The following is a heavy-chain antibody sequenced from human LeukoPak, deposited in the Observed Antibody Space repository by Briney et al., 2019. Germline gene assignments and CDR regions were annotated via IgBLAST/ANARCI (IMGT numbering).Heavy chain of an antibody. CDR1: GFTFSSYA. D-gene: IGHD1-14*01. CDR2: ISGGGST. CDR3: AKAEALGGQPGLRYSYYGVDV. J-gene: IGHJ6*02. Sequence: GGSLRLSCEASGFTFSSYAMSWVHQAPGKGLEWVSGISGGGSTHYADSVKGRFIISRDNFKYTLFLQMKSLRDEDTATYYCAKAEALGGQPGLRYSYYGVDVWGQGTTVIVSS. V-gene: IGHV3-23*01.